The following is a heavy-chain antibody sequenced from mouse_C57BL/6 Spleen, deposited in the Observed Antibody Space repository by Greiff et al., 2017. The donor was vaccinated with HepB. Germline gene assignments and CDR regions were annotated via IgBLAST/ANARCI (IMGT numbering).Heavy chain of an antibody. J-gene: IGHJ4*01. CDR2: IDPENGDT. Sequence: EVKLQESGAELVRPGASVKLSCTASGFNIKDDYMHWVKQRPEQGLEWIGWIDPENGDTEYASKFQGKATITADTSSNTAYLQLSSLTSEDTAVYYCTTGNYDLYYAMDYWGQGTSVTVSS. CDR3: TTGNYDLYYAMDY. V-gene: IGHV14-4*01. CDR1: GFNIKDDY. D-gene: IGHD2-1*01.